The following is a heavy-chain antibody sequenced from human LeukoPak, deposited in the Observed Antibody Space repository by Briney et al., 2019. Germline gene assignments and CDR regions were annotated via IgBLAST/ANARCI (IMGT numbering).Heavy chain of an antibody. CDR1: GGSFSGYY. J-gene: IGHJ3*02. Sequence: SETLSLTCAVYGGSFSGYYWSWIRQPPGKGLEWIGEINHSGSTNYNPSLKSRVTISVDTSKNQFTLKLSSVTAADTAVYYCARYPYYYDSSGYSVSAFDIWGQGTMVTVSS. D-gene: IGHD3-22*01. CDR2: INHSGST. V-gene: IGHV4-34*01. CDR3: ARYPYYYDSSGYSVSAFDI.